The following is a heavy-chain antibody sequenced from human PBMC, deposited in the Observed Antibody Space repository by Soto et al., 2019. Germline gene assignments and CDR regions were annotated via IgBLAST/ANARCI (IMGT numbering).Heavy chain of an antibody. Sequence: GGSLRLSCAGSGFGFSNYAMSWVRQTPTKGLEWVSTIRASGVTTFYAEYARGRFTISRDNSKDTLYLQMNSLTAEDTDLYYCAKGAIGRLDYWGQGTQVTVYS. CDR3: AKGAIGRLDY. CDR1: GFGFSNYA. D-gene: IGHD1-26*01. V-gene: IGHV3-23*01. J-gene: IGHJ4*02. CDR2: IRASGVTT.